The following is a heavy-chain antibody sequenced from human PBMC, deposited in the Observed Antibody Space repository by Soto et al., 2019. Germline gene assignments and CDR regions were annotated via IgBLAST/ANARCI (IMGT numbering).Heavy chain of an antibody. Sequence: PGGPLRLSCAASGFTFSSYAMHWFRQAPGKGLEWVAVISYDGSNKYYADSVKGRFTISRDNSKNTLYLQMNSLRAEDTAVYYCAREDRWLQTKNFDYWGQGTLVTVSS. D-gene: IGHD5-12*01. CDR2: ISYDGSNK. J-gene: IGHJ4*02. CDR1: GFTFSSYA. V-gene: IGHV3-30-3*01. CDR3: AREDRWLQTKNFDY.